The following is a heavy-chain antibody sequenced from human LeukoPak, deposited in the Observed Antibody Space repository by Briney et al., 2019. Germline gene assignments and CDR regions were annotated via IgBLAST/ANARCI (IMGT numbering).Heavy chain of an antibody. CDR3: ARSHSSGYTVTDYFDY. V-gene: IGHV4-4*07. D-gene: IGHD4-17*01. CDR2: IYTSGST. CDR1: GGSIGSYY. Sequence: SETLSLTCTVSGGSIGSYYWSWIRQPAGKGLEWIGRIYTSGSTNYNPSLKSRVTMSVDTSKNQFSLKLSSVTAADTAVYYCARSHSSGYTVTDYFDYWGQGTLVTVSS. J-gene: IGHJ4*02.